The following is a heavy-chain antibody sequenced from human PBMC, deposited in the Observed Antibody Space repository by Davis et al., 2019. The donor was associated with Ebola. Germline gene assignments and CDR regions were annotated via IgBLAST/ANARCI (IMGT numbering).Heavy chain of an antibody. CDR3: AREMATNLFYYGMDV. J-gene: IGHJ6*04. D-gene: IGHD5-24*01. CDR1: GYTFTSYY. CDR2: INPSGGST. V-gene: IGHV1-46*01. Sequence: ASVKVSCKASGYTFTSYYMHWVRQAPGQGLEWMGIINPSGGSTSYAQKFQGRVTMTRNNSISTAYMELSSLRSEDTAVYYCAREMATNLFYYGMDVWGKGTTVTVSS.